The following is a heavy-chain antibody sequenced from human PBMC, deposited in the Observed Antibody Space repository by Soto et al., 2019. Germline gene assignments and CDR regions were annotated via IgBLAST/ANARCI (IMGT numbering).Heavy chain of an antibody. Sequence: QVQLQESGPGLVKPSQTLSLTCTVSGGSISSDDYYWSWIRQPPGKGLEWIGYVFNSGSTYYNPSLKIRVSISADTFKNQFSLRLSSVTAADTAIYYCARAGYFDRSGPFESWGQGNLVTVSS. V-gene: IGHV4-30-4*01. J-gene: IGHJ4*02. D-gene: IGHD3-22*01. CDR2: VFNSGST. CDR1: GGSISSDDYY. CDR3: ARAGYFDRSGPFES.